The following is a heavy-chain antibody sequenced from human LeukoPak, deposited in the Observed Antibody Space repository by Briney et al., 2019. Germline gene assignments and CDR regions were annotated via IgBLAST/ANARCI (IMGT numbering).Heavy chain of an antibody. V-gene: IGHV4-34*01. J-gene: IGHJ3*02. CDR1: GGSFSGYY. CDR2: INHSGST. Sequence: SETLSLTCAVYGGSFSGYYWSWIRQPPGKGLEWIGEINHSGSTNYSPSLKSRVTISVDTSKNQISLKLSSVTAADTAVYYCASLFYSGSYYYDIWGQGTMVTVSS. CDR3: ASLFYSGSYYYDI. D-gene: IGHD1-26*01.